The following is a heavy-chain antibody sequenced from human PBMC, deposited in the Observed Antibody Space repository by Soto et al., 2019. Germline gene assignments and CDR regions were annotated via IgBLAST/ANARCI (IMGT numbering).Heavy chain of an antibody. CDR2: IKSKTDGGTT. CDR1: GFTFGNAW. V-gene: IGHV3-15*01. D-gene: IGHD2-2*01. Sequence: PGGSLRLSCAASGFTFGNAWMSWVRQAPGKGLEWVGHIKSKTDGGTTDYAAPVKGRFTISRDDSKNTLYLQMNSLKTEDTAVYYCTTDDLYCSSTSCPSDWGQGTTVTVSS. J-gene: IGHJ6*02. CDR3: TTDDLYCSSTSCPSD.